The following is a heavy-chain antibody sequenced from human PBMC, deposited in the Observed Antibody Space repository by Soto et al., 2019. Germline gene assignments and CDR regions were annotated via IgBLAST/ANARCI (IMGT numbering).Heavy chain of an antibody. CDR2: ISWNSGSI. V-gene: IGHV3-9*01. CDR3: AKVLPPYSSGWDYYYYYGMDV. D-gene: IGHD6-19*01. CDR1: GFTFDDYA. Sequence: PGGSLRLSCAASGFTFDDYAMHWVRQAPGKGLEWVSGISWNSGSIGYADSVKGRFTISRDNAKNSLYLQMNSLRAEDTALYYCAKVLPPYSSGWDYYYYYGMDVWGQGTTVTAP. J-gene: IGHJ6*02.